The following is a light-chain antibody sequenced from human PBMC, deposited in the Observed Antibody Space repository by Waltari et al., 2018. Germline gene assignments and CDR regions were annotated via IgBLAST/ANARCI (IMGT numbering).Light chain of an antibody. Sequence: NFMLTQPHSVSESPGVTVTISCTRSSGRIAGNFVQWYQQRPGSAPSVVIYEYSQRPSGVPDRFSGSIDSSSNSASLTISGLKTEDEADYYCRSYDSTNHVVFGGGTKLTVL. V-gene: IGLV6-57*04. CDR1: SGRIAGNF. CDR3: RSYDSTNHVV. CDR2: EYS. J-gene: IGLJ2*01.